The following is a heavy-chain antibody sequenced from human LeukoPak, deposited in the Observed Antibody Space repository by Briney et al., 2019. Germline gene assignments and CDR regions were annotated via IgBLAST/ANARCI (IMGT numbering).Heavy chain of an antibody. J-gene: IGHJ4*02. CDR1: GGCISSGDYY. V-gene: IGHV4-30-4*01. D-gene: IGHD2-21*02. CDR3: ARLAYCGGDCYSAVDY. Sequence: PSETLSLTCTVSGGCISSGDYYWSWIRQPPGKGLEWIGYIYYSGSTYYNPSLKSRVTISVDTSKNQFSLKLSSVTAADTAVYYCARLAYCGGDCYSAVDYWGQGTLVTVSS. CDR2: IYYSGST.